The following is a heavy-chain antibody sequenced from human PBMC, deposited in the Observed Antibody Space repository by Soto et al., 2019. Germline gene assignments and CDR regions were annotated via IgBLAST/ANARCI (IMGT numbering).Heavy chain of an antibody. J-gene: IGHJ5*02. Sequence: EVQLVESGGALVQPGGSLRLSCAASGFTVSANYMNWVRQAPGKGLEWVSVIYSGGSTYYADSVKDRFTISRDNSKNTVYLQMNTLRAEDTAVYYCARESVAGQTGRWFDPWGQGTLVTVSS. CDR3: ARESVAGQTGRWFDP. D-gene: IGHD6-19*01. CDR1: GFTVSANY. V-gene: IGHV3-66*01. CDR2: IYSGGST.